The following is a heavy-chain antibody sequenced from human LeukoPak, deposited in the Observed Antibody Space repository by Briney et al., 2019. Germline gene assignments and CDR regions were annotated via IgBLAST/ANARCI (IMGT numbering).Heavy chain of an antibody. D-gene: IGHD2-2*01. CDR1: GFTFSSYA. Sequence: GGSLRLSCAASGFTFSSYAMSWVRQAPGKGLEWVSAISGSGGSTYYADSVKGGFTISRDNSKNTLYLQMNSLRAEDTAVYYCAKTVDIVVVPAAIDYWGQGTLVTVSS. J-gene: IGHJ4*02. CDR3: AKTVDIVVVPAAIDY. V-gene: IGHV3-23*01. CDR2: ISGSGGST.